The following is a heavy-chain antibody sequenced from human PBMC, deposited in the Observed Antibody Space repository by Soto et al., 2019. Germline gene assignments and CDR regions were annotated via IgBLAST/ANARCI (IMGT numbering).Heavy chain of an antibody. D-gene: IGHD3-9*01. Sequence: ASVKVSCKASGYTFTSYDINWVRQATGQGLEWMGWMNPNSGNTGYAQKFQGRVTMTRNTSISTAYMELSSLRSEDTAVYYCATLGIAGFDDAFDIWGKGTMVTVSS. J-gene: IGHJ3*02. CDR1: GYTFTSYD. V-gene: IGHV1-8*01. CDR2: MNPNSGNT. CDR3: ATLGIAGFDDAFDI.